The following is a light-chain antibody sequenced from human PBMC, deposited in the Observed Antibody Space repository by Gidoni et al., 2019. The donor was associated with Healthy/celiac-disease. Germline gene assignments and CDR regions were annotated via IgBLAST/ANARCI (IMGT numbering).Light chain of an antibody. V-gene: IGKV1-5*03. J-gene: IGKJ2*01. Sequence: DIQMSQSPSTLSASVGGRVTITCRVSQSISSWLAWFQQTPGKAHKLLIYKVSILESGVPSRFSGSGSGTEFTLTISCLQPYDFATYSCQQYNSYSYTFGQGTKLEIK. CDR2: KVS. CDR1: QSISSW. CDR3: QQYNSYSYT.